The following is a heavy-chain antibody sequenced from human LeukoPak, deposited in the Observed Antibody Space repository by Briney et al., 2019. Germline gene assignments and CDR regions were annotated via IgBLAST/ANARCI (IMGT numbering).Heavy chain of an antibody. CDR1: GFALRNFV. D-gene: IGHD2-15*01. CDR2: ILIDGSNT. V-gene: IGHV3-33*06. Sequence: GRSLRLSCAASGFALRNFVMHWVRQAAGKGREGVAGILIDGSNTDYADSVKGRFTVSRDNSENNLYLQMDRLRDEDTAVYYCAKYKGAALCYRYGLDVWGPGTTVIVSS. CDR3: AKYKGAALCYRYGLDV. J-gene: IGHJ6*02.